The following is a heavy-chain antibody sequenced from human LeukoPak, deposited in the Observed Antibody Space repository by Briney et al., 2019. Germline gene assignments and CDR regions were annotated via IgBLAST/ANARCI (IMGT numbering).Heavy chain of an antibody. CDR2: ISYDGSNK. J-gene: IGHJ4*02. CDR1: GFTFSSYG. Sequence: GGSLRLSCAAAGFTFSSYGMHWVRQAPGKGLEWVVVISYDGSNKYYADSVKGRFTISRDSSKNTLYLQMNSLRAEDTAVYYCAKGFLGGSGDWGQGTLVTVSS. V-gene: IGHV3-30*18. D-gene: IGHD3-10*01. CDR3: AKGFLGGSGD.